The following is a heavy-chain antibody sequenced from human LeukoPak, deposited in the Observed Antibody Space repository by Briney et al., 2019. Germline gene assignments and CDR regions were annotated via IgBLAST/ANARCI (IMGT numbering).Heavy chain of an antibody. J-gene: IGHJ4*02. CDR1: GFTVSSNY. CDR3: AKSEQSVGYDFWSGKPDYYFDY. D-gene: IGHD3-3*01. CDR2: IYSGGST. Sequence: GGSLRLSCAASGFTVSSNYMSWVRQAPGKGLEWVSVIYSGGSTYYADSVKGRFTISRDNSKNTLYLQVSSLRAEDTALYYCAKSEQSVGYDFWSGKPDYYFDYWGQGTLVTVSS. V-gene: IGHV3-53*01.